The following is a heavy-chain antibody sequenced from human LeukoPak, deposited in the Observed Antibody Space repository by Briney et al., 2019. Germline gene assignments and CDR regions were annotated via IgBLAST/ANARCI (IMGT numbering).Heavy chain of an antibody. V-gene: IGHV4-34*01. CDR3: ARESPDDAFDI. J-gene: IGHJ3*02. CDR1: GGSFSGYY. CDR2: INHSGST. Sequence: SETLSLTCAVYGGSFSGYYWSWIRQPPGKGLEWIGEINHSGSTNYNPSFKSRVTISVDTSKNQFSLKLSSVTAADTAVYYCARESPDDAFDIWGQGTMVTVSS.